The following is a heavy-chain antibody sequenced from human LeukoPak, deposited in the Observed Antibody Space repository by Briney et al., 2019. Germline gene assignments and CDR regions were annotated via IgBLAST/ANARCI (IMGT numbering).Heavy chain of an antibody. CDR2: MRYDGSTK. Sequence: GGSLRLSCAASEFTFSSYGMHWVRQAPGKGLEWVAFMRYDGSTKYYTDSVKGRFAISRDNSKNTMYLQMNSLRAEDTAVYYCVRGVADSYGQFDNWGQGTLVTVSS. CDR1: EFTFSSYG. V-gene: IGHV3-30*02. CDR3: VRGVADSYGQFDN. J-gene: IGHJ4*02. D-gene: IGHD3-10*01.